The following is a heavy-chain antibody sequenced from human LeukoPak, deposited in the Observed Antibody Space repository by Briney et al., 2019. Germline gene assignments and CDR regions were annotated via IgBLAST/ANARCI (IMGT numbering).Heavy chain of an antibody. CDR3: ARDLGSRDGYNPPNLFDN. CDR2: IIPILGTA. J-gene: IGHJ4*02. Sequence: SVKVSCKTSGYSFTNYNLHWVRQAPGQGLEWMGGIIPILGTANYAQKFQGRVTITADESTSTAYMELSSLRSEDTAVYYCARDLGSRDGYNPPNLFDNWGQGTLVAVSS. D-gene: IGHD5-24*01. CDR1: GYSFTNYN. V-gene: IGHV1-69*13.